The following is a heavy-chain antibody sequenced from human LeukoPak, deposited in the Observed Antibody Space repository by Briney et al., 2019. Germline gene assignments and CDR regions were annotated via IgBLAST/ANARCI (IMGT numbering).Heavy chain of an antibody. D-gene: IGHD4-23*01. CDR2: INPRGGST. V-gene: IGHV1-46*01. Sequence: ASVKVSCKASGYIFTSYFMHWVRQAPGQGLEWMGLINPRGGSTDYAQKFQGRVTMTSDTSTSTVYMELHSLRSEDTAVYFCARVGITAATADYWGQGTLVTVSS. CDR3: ARVGITAATADY. J-gene: IGHJ4*02. CDR1: GYIFTSYF.